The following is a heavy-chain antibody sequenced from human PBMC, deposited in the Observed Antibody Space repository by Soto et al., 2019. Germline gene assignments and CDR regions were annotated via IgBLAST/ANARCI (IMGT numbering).Heavy chain of an antibody. CDR2: ISSDGNKK. D-gene: IGHD3-22*01. Sequence: VQLVQSGGGVVQPGRSLRLSCVASGFTFSADGMHWVRQAPGKGLEWVSAISSDGNKKDYGDSVTGRFTISRDNSKNPLYSLTNSLAAQDTAPSYGAKQWRGHDGTGAYSESVDYWCQGALVTGSS. CDR3: AKQWRGHDGTGAYSESVDY. V-gene: IGHV3-30*18. CDR1: GFTFSADG. J-gene: IGHJ4*02.